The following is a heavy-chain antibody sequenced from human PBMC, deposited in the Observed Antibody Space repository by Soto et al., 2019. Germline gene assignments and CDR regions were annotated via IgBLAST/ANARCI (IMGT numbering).Heavy chain of an antibody. D-gene: IGHD3-9*01. CDR2: ISDSGGST. Sequence: PGGSLRLSCAASGFTFSSFAMSWVRQAPGKGLEWVSVISDSGGSTYYADSVRGRFTISRDNSKSTLFLQMNSLRGDDTAIYYCAHFDWFIDYWGQGTLVTVSS. J-gene: IGHJ4*02. CDR1: GFTFSSFA. CDR3: AHFDWFIDY. V-gene: IGHV3-23*01.